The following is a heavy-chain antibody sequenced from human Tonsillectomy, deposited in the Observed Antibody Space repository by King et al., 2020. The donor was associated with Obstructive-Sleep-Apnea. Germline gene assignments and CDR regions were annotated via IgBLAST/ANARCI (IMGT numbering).Heavy chain of an antibody. D-gene: IGHD6-6*01. CDR3: ARDASWGSSYYCYYGMDV. CDR1: GASISSSSNY. CDR2: IHYSGST. J-gene: IGHJ6*02. Sequence: QLQESGPGLVKPSETLSLTCTVSGASISSSSNYWGWIRQPPGKGLEWIGNIHYSGSTYYNPSLKSRVTISVDTSKNQFSLKLNSVTAADTAVYYCARDASWGSSYYCYYGMDVWGQGTTVTVSS. V-gene: IGHV4-39*07.